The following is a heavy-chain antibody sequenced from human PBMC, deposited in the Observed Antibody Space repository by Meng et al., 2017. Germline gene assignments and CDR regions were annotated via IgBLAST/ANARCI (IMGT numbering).Heavy chain of an antibody. Sequence: ASVKVSCKASGYTFTGYYMHWVRQAPGQGLEWMGWINPNSGGTNYAQKFQGRVTMTRDTSISTAYMELSRLRSDDTAVYYCARVVEVAGTVDYWGQGTLVTVSS. CDR2: INPNSGGT. D-gene: IGHD6-19*01. CDR3: ARVVEVAGTVDY. V-gene: IGHV1-2*02. J-gene: IGHJ4*02. CDR1: GYTFTGYY.